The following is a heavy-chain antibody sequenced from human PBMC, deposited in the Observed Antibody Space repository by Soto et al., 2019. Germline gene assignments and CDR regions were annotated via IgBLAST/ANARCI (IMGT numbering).Heavy chain of an antibody. J-gene: IGHJ6*02. V-gene: IGHV1-58*02. Sequence: QMQLVQSGPEVKKPGTSVKVSCKASGFTFTSSAMQWVRQARGQRLEWIGWIVVGSGNTNYAQKFQERVTITRDMSTSPAYMEMSSLRSEDTAVYYCAAAATTVTINYYYYGMDVWGQGTTVTVSS. CDR2: IVVGSGNT. D-gene: IGHD4-17*01. CDR1: GFTFTSSA. CDR3: AAAATTVTINYYYYGMDV.